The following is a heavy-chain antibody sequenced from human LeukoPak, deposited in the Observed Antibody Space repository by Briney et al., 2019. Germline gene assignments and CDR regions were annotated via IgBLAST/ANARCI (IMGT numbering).Heavy chain of an antibody. Sequence: ASVKVSCKASGYTSTGYYMHWVRQAPGQGLEWRGWINPNSGGTNYAQKFQGWVTMTRDTSISTAYMELSRLRSDDTAVYYCARGEGWIQLWADYYGMDVWGKGTTVTVSS. J-gene: IGHJ6*04. V-gene: IGHV1-2*04. D-gene: IGHD5-18*01. CDR2: INPNSGGT. CDR3: ARGEGWIQLWADYYGMDV. CDR1: GYTSTGYY.